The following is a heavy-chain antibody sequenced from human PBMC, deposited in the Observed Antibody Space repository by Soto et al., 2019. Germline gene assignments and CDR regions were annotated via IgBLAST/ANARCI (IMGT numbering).Heavy chain of an antibody. CDR3: AKVPQWVLRYHDWFFDY. V-gene: IGHV3-23*01. J-gene: IGHJ4*02. Sequence: EVQLLESGGGLVQPGGSLRLSCAVSGFAFSNSAMTWVRQAPGKGLEWVSGISGSGDITYNTDSVKGRFAISRDTSKNVVYLQMRSLRVEDTAVYYCAKVPQWVLRYHDWFFDYWGQGTLVTVSS. D-gene: IGHD3-9*01. CDR1: GFAFSNSA. CDR2: ISGSGDIT.